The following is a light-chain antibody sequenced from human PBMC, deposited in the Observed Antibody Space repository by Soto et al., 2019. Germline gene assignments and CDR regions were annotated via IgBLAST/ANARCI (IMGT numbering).Light chain of an antibody. CDR3: QQYYHTSWT. V-gene: IGKV4-1*01. CDR2: WAS. Sequence: DIVMTQSPDSLAVSLGERATINCKSSQSVLYSSNNKNYLAWYQQKPGQPPKLLLYWASTRESGVPDRFSGSGSGTDFTLTISSLQAEDVATYYCQQYYHTSWTFGQGTKVELK. CDR1: QSVLYSSNNKNY. J-gene: IGKJ1*01.